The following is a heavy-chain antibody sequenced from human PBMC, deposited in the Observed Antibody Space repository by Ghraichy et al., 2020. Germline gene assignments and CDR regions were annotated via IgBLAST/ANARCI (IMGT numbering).Heavy chain of an antibody. CDR3: ARSGPDGNHFDYYYYGMDV. CDR1: GGFISNYY. D-gene: IGHD4-23*01. CDR2: IRYSGITDSGST. Sequence: SETLSLTCTVSGGFISNYYWTWVRQPPGKGLEWIGYIRYSGITDSGSTNYNPSLKSRVIILVDMSKNQFSLKLSSVTAADTAVYYCARSGPDGNHFDYYYYGMDVWGQGTTVSVSS. J-gene: IGHJ6*02. V-gene: IGHV4-59*08.